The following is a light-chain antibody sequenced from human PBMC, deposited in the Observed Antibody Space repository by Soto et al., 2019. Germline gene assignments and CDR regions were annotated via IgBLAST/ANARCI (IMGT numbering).Light chain of an antibody. J-gene: IGKJ4*01. CDR2: DAS. Sequence: EIVLPKSPATLSLSLGERATLSCRAGQTVGRCFAWYQQKPGQAPRLLINDASNRATGIPARFSGSGSGTDFTLTISGLEPEDFAIYYCQQRSSWPITFGGGTKVEIK. CDR3: QQRSSWPIT. V-gene: IGKV3-11*01. CDR1: QTVGRC.